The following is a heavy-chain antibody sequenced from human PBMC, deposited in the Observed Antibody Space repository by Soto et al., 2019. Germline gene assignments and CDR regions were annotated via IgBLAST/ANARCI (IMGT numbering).Heavy chain of an antibody. CDR3: AGELPYSVSSDSYLDY. D-gene: IGHD6-19*01. Sequence: SQTLSLPCAISGDSVSDNSAAWNWIRQSPSRGLEWLGRTYYRSKWYNDNVVSVKSRITVTPDTSKNQFSLHLNSVTPEDTAVYYCAGELPYSVSSDSYLDYWGQGALVTVSS. V-gene: IGHV6-1*01. J-gene: IGHJ4*02. CDR2: TYYRSKWYN. CDR1: GDSVSDNSAA.